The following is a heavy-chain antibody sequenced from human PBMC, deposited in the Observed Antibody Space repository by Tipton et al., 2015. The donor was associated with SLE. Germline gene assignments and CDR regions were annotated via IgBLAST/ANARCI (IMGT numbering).Heavy chain of an antibody. CDR3: ARSGRGYSGYDDVFDI. CDR2: SSTYTGNT. J-gene: IGHJ3*02. D-gene: IGHD5-12*01. Sequence: LVQSGAEVKKPGASVKVSCKASGYTFTSYDITWVRQAPGQGLEWMGWSSTYTGNTMYTQKFQGRVTMTTDTSTSTAYMDLRSLRSDDTAVYYCARSGRGYSGYDDVFDIWGQGTMVTVAS. V-gene: IGHV1-18*04. CDR1: GYTFTSYD.